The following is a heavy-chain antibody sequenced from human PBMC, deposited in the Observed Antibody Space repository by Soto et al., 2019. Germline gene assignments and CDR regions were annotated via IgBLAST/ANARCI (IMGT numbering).Heavy chain of an antibody. V-gene: IGHV1-46*01. CDR3: ARIVSGGHFDY. D-gene: IGHD6-19*01. Sequence: QVQLVQSGAEVKKPGASVKVSCKASGYTFTRYHMHWVRQAPGQGLEWMGIINPSGDSTDYAQNFQGRLTVTMHTSTSTVYMELSSLRSEDTAVYYCARIVSGGHFDYWGQGTLVTVSS. CDR2: INPSGDST. J-gene: IGHJ4*02. CDR1: GYTFTRYH.